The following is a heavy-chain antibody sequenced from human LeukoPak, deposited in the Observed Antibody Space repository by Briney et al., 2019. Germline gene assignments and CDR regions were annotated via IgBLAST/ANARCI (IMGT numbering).Heavy chain of an antibody. CDR1: GGSISSYY. J-gene: IGHJ4*02. Sequence: PSETLSLTCTVSGGSISSYYWSWIRQPPGKGLEWIGYIHYSGSTNYNPSLKSRVTISVDTSKNQFSLKLSSVTAADTAVYYCARELRGTAFLDYWGQGTLVTVSS. CDR3: ARELRGTAFLDY. V-gene: IGHV4-59*12. D-gene: IGHD2-21*01. CDR2: IHYSGST.